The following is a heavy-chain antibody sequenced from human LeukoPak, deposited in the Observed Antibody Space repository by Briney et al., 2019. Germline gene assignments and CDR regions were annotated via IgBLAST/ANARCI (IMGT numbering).Heavy chain of an antibody. CDR2: INHSGST. Sequence: SETLSLTCAVYGGSFSGYYWSWIRQPPGKGLEWIGEINHSGSTNYNPSLKSRVTISVDTSKTQFSLKLSSVTAADTAVYYCASLHNLGDGYNPKIPWGQGTLVTVSS. CDR1: GGSFSGYY. J-gene: IGHJ5*02. V-gene: IGHV4-34*01. D-gene: IGHD5-24*01. CDR3: ASLHNLGDGYNPKIP.